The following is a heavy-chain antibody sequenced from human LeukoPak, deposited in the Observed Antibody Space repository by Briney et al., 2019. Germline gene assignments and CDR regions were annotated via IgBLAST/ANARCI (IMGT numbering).Heavy chain of an antibody. V-gene: IGHV3-21*04. CDR1: GLTFSSYN. Sequence: GGSLRLSCVTSGLTFSSYNMNWVRQAPGKGLEWVSFISSSSNYIYYADSVKGRFTISRDNSKNTLYLQMNTLRAEDTAIYYCAKDYYSLPDYWGQGTLVTVSS. J-gene: IGHJ4*02. D-gene: IGHD3-10*01. CDR3: AKDYYSLPDY. CDR2: ISSSSNYI.